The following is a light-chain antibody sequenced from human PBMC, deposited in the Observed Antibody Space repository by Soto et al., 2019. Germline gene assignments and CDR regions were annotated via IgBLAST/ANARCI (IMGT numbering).Light chain of an antibody. V-gene: IGKV1-9*01. J-gene: IGKJ5*01. CDR1: QGISTS. CDR2: AAS. Sequence: DIQLTQSPAFLSPSIGESVTITCRASQGISTSLAWYQVKPGKAPKLLIYAASTLESGVPSRFSATVSGTEFSLTITSLQPEDFATYYCQQLFDSPITFGQGTRLDIK. CDR3: QQLFDSPIT.